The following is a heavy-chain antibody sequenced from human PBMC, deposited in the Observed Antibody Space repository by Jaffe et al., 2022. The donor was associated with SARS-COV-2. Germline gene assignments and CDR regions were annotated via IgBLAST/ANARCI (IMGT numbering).Heavy chain of an antibody. CDR2: IYWDDDK. D-gene: IGHD3-9*01. CDR3: AHRLTGDAFDI. J-gene: IGHJ3*02. V-gene: IGHV2-5*02. CDR1: GFSLTTGAVG. Sequence: QITLKESGPTLVKPTQTLTLTCTVSGFSLTTGAVGVGWIRQPPGKALEWLALIYWDDDKRYSPSLKSRLTITQDTSKNQVVLTMTNMDPVDTATYYCAHRLTGDAFDIWGQGTMVTVSS.